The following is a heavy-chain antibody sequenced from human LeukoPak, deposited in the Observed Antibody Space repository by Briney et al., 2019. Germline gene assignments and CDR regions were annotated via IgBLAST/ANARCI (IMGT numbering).Heavy chain of an antibody. Sequence: GGSLRLSCAASGFTFSSDWMHWVRQAPGKGLVWVSRIKSDGSTNYADSVKGRFTISRDNAKNTVSLQMNSLRAEDTGVYFCARAPSEIGGYYPEYFRHWGQGPLVTVSS. D-gene: IGHD3-22*01. CDR2: IKSDGST. CDR3: ARAPSEIGGYYPEYFRH. CDR1: GFTFSSDW. J-gene: IGHJ1*01. V-gene: IGHV3-74*01.